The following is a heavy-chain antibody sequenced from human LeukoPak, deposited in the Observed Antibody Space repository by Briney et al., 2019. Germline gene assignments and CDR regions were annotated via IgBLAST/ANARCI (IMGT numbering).Heavy chain of an antibody. CDR2: INEGGSST. Sequence: GGSLRLSCAVSGYPFSSYWMHWVRQVPGKGLVWVSRINEGGSSTSYAEPVRGRFTISRDNAKNTLYLQMNSLRAEDTAVYYCTRDTFGARDSWGQRTLVTVSS. CDR1: GYPFSSYW. V-gene: IGHV3-74*01. D-gene: IGHD3-10*01. CDR3: TRDTFGARDS. J-gene: IGHJ4*02.